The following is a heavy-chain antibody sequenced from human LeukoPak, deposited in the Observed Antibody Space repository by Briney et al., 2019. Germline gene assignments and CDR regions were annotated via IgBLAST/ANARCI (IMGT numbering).Heavy chain of an antibody. CDR1: GYSISSGYY. CDR3: ARGARNDFWSGYGHWFDP. V-gene: IGHV4-38-2*02. D-gene: IGHD3-3*01. J-gene: IGHJ5*02. CDR2: IYHSGST. Sequence: SETLSLTCTVSGYSISSGYYWGWIRQPPGKGLEWIGSIYHSGSTYYNPSLKSRVTISVDTSKNQFSLKLSSVTAADTAVYYCARGARNDFWSGYGHWFDPWGQGTLATVSS.